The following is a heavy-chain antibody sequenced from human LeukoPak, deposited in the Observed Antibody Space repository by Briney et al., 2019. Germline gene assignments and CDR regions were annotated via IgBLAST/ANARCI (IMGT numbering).Heavy chain of an antibody. D-gene: IGHD3-9*01. CDR1: GYTFTSYG. CDR2: ISAYNGNT. V-gene: IGHV1-18*01. Sequence: ASVKVSCKASGYTFTSYGISWVRQAPGQGLEWMGWISAYNGNTNYAQKLQGRVTMTTDTSTSTAYMELRSLRSDDTAVYYCARSRYFDWLPTFDPWGQGTRVTVSS. J-gene: IGHJ5*02. CDR3: ARSRYFDWLPTFDP.